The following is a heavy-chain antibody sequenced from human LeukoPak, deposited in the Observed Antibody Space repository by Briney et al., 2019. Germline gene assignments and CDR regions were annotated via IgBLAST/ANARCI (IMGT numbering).Heavy chain of an antibody. CDR3: ARGEQLVHFDY. V-gene: IGHV3-33*01. Sequence: GGSLRLSCAASGFTFSTYGMHWVRQAPGKGLEWVAVIWYDGSNKFYADSVKGRFTISRDNSKNTLYLQMNTLRAEDTAVYYCARGEQLVHFDYWGQGTLVTVSS. CDR2: IWYDGSNK. J-gene: IGHJ4*02. CDR1: GFTFSTYG. D-gene: IGHD6-13*01.